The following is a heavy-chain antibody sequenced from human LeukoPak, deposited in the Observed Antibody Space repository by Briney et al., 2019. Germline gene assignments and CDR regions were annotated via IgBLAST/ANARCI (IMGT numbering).Heavy chain of an antibody. J-gene: IGHJ4*02. Sequence: KSSQTLSLTCTVSGGSISSDDYYWSWIRQPPGKGLEWIGHTYYSGSTLSNPSLKSRITISVDTSKNQFSLRLTSVTAADTAVYYCARSGYYEYFDYWGQGTLVTVSS. V-gene: IGHV4-30-4*01. CDR3: ARSGYYEYFDY. CDR2: TYYSGST. D-gene: IGHD5-12*01. CDR1: GGSISSDDYY.